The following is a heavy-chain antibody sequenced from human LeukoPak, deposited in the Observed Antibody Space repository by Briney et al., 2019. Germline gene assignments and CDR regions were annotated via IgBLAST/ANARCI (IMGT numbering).Heavy chain of an antibody. V-gene: IGHV3-30-3*01. CDR1: GFTFSSYA. Sequence: GRSLRLSCAASGFTFSSYAMHWVRQAPGKGLEWVAVISYDGSNKYYADSVKGRFTISRDNSKNTLYLQMNSLRAEDTAVYYCARGGFFWSGSQFDYWGQGTLVTVSS. J-gene: IGHJ4*02. D-gene: IGHD3-3*01. CDR3: ARGGFFWSGSQFDY. CDR2: ISYDGSNK.